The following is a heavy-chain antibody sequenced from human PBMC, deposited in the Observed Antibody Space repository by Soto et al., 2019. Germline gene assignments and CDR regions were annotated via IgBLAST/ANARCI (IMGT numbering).Heavy chain of an antibody. CDR3: ARDGLTFGGD. V-gene: IGHV3-21*06. Sequence: EMRLVEAGGGLVKPGESLTLSCAASGFTFGSFTLNWVRQAPGKGLEWVSSISSSSAYIYYAESVKGRFTISRDNARSTLYLQMNSLRLDDTAVYFCARDGLTFGGDWGQGTLVAVSS. J-gene: IGHJ4*02. CDR2: ISSSSAYI. CDR1: GFTFGSFT. D-gene: IGHD3-16*01.